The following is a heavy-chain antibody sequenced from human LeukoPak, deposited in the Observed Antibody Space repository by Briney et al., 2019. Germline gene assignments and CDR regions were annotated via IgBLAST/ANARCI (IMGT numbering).Heavy chain of an antibody. D-gene: IGHD6-19*01. CDR2: INPNSGGT. V-gene: IGHV1-2*06. CDR3: AGSSIAVTGTLWLY. Sequence: ASVKVSCKASGYTFTGYYMHWVRQAPGQGREWMGRINPNSGGTNYAQKFQGRVTMTRDTSISTAYMELSRLTSDDTAVYYCAGSSIAVTGTLWLYWGQGTLVTVSS. J-gene: IGHJ4*02. CDR1: GYTFTGYY.